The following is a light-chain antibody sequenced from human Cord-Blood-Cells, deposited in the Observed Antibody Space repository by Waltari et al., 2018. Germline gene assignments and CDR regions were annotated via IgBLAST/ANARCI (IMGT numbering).Light chain of an antibody. CDR1: SSDVGGYHY. CDR3: CSYAGSYTFYVV. J-gene: IGLJ2*01. Sequence: QSALTQPRSVSGSPGQSVTISCTGTSSDVGGYHYVSWYQQHPVKAPKLMIYDVSKRPSGVPDRFSGSKSGNTASLTISGLQAEDEADYYCCSYAGSYTFYVVFGGGTKLTVL. V-gene: IGLV2-11*01. CDR2: DVS.